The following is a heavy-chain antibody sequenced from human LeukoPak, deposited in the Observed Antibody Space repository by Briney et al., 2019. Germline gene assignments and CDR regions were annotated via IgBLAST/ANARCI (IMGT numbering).Heavy chain of an antibody. J-gene: IGHJ3*02. CDR2: IYTSGST. CDR3: ARDAVQLESDAFDI. CDR1: GGSNSSYY. D-gene: IGHD1-1*01. V-gene: IGHV4-4*07. Sequence: PSETLSLTRTVSGGSNSSYYWSWIRQPPGKGLEWIGRIYTSGSTNYNPSLKSRVTMSVDRSKNQFSLKLSSVTAADTAVYYCARDAVQLESDAFDIWGQGTMVTVSS.